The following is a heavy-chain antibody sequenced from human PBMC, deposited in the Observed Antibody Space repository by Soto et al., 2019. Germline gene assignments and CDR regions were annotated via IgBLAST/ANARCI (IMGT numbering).Heavy chain of an antibody. D-gene: IGHD3-10*01. CDR3: ARGPMVRGLMIWFDP. V-gene: IGHV4-39*01. CDR1: GGSISSSSSY. CDR2: VFYGAST. J-gene: IGHJ5*02. Sequence: SETLSLTCTVSGGSISSSSSYWGWIRQPPGKGLEWIGNVFYGASTYYNPSLKGRVTISIDTSKNQFSLRLSSVTAADTALYYCARGPMVRGLMIWFDPWGQGTLVTVSS.